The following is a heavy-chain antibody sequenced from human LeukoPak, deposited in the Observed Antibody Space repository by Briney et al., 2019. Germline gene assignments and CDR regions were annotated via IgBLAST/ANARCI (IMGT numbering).Heavy chain of an antibody. J-gene: IGHJ4*02. CDR2: INPSGGST. CDR3: ARRTFGGTAFDY. D-gene: IGHD4-23*01. CDR1: GYTFTSYY. V-gene: IGHV1-46*01. Sequence: ASVKVSCRASGYTFTSYYMHWVRQAPGQGLEWMGIINPSGGSTSYAQKFQGRVTMTRDTSTSTVYMELSSLRSEDTAVYYCARRTFGGTAFDYWGQGTLVTVSS.